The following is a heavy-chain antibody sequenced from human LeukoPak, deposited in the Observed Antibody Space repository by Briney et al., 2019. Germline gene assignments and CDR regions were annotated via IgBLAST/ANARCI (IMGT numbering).Heavy chain of an antibody. CDR2: INPNSGGT. D-gene: IGHD5-12*01. CDR3: AREAVDIVATGLDY. CDR1: GYTFTGYY. Sequence: ASVKVSCKASGYTFTGYYMHWVRQAPGQGLEWMGWINPNSGGTNYAQKFQGRVTMTRDTTISTAYMELSRLRSDDTAVYYCAREAVDIVATGLDYWGQGTLVTVSS. J-gene: IGHJ4*02. V-gene: IGHV1-2*02.